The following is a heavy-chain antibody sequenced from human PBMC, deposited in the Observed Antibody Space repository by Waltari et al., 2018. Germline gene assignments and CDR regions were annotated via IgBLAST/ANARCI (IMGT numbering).Heavy chain of an antibody. V-gene: IGHV3-48*01. CDR3: ARGRAGVAVSGKGNWFDP. CDR2: ISSSSTTI. CDR1: GFTFNYSN. J-gene: IGHJ5*02. Sequence: EVQLVESGGGLVQPGGSLRLSCAASGFTFNYSNMNWVRQAPGKCLEWISYISSSSTTIYYADAVKGRFTISRDNANNSLYLQMNSLRAEDTAVYYCARGRAGVAVSGKGNWFDPWGQGTLVTVSS. D-gene: IGHD6-19*01.